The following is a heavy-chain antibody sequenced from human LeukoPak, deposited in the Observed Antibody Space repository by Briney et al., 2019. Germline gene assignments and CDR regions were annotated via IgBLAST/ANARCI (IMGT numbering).Heavy chain of an antibody. CDR1: GGSIRSTTYY. V-gene: IGHV4-39*07. D-gene: IGHD5-18*01. CDR3: ARTTEGGYTYDYFYYYYMDV. Sequence: SETLSLTCSVSGGSIRSTTYYWGWIRQPPGKGLEWIGSIYYSGNTYYSPSLMSRVTISVDTSKNQFSLNLSSVTAADTAVYFCARTTEGGYTYDYFYYYYMDVWGKGTTVIISS. CDR2: IYYSGNT. J-gene: IGHJ6*03.